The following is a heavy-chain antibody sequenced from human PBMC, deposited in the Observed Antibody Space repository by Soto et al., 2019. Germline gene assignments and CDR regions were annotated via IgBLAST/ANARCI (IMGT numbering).Heavy chain of an antibody. D-gene: IGHD4-17*01. CDR2: IWYDGSNK. CDR3: ARDFATVTHVAVY. J-gene: IGHJ4*02. V-gene: IGHV3-33*01. CDR1: GFTFSSYG. Sequence: GGSLRLSCAASGFTFSSYGMHWVRQAPGKGLEWVAVIWYDGSNKYYADSVKGRFTISRDNSKNTLYLQMNSLRAEDTAVYYCARDFATVTHVAVYWGQGTLVTVSS.